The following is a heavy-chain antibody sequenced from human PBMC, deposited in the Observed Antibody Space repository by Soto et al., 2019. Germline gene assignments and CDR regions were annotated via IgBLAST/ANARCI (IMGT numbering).Heavy chain of an antibody. CDR3: AKVGRIAAAGTWFDP. CDR1: AGFISGSY. V-gene: IGHV4-59*12. J-gene: IGHJ5*02. CDR2: IHSSGSA. Sequence: SETLSLTCTVCAGFISGSYWGWIRHPPGRELEFVAYIHSSGSAYYSPSRGSRLIISIDTSRNQFSLKVKSVNTADTAVYYCAKVGRIAAAGTWFDPWGQGTLVTVYS. D-gene: IGHD6-13*01.